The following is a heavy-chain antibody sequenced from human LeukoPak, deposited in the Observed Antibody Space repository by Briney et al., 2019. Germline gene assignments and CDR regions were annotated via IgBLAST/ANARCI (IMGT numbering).Heavy chain of an antibody. V-gene: IGHV3-33*01. CDR2: IWYDGNNK. CDR3: ARGSGAYYTWFDP. J-gene: IGHJ5*02. D-gene: IGHD3-16*01. CDR1: GFTFSSYG. Sequence: GGSLRLSCAASGFTFSSYGMHWVRQAPGTGLEWVAVIWYDGNNKYYADSVKGRFTISRDNSKNKLYLQMNSLRAEDTAVYYCARGSGAYYTWFDPWGQGTLVTVSS.